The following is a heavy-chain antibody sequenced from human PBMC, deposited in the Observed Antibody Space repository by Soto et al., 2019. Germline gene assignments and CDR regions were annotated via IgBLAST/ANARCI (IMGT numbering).Heavy chain of an antibody. D-gene: IGHD6-6*01. Sequence: GGSLRLSCAASGFTFNSYAMSWVRQAPGKGLEWVSSVSGLGATTHHAGSVQGRFTISRDNSRNTLYLQMNSLRAEDTAVYYCAKLSQYSSSYYFTSWGQGTLVTVSS. CDR3: AKLSQYSSSYYFTS. CDR1: GFTFNSYA. J-gene: IGHJ4*02. V-gene: IGHV3-23*01. CDR2: VSGLGATT.